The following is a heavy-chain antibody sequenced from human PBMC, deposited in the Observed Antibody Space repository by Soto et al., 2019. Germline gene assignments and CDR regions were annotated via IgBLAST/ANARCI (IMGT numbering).Heavy chain of an antibody. CDR2: IYSGGST. D-gene: IGHD4-17*01. V-gene: IGHV3-66*01. J-gene: IGHJ6*03. CDR3: AREEVGYGDYGGVYYYYYYMDV. Sequence: GGSLRLSCAASGFTVSSNYMSWVRQAPGKGLEWVSVIYSGGSTYYAESVKGRFTISRDNSKNTLYLQMDSLRAEDTAVYYCAREEVGYGDYGGVYYYYYYMDVWGKGTTVTVSS. CDR1: GFTVSSNY.